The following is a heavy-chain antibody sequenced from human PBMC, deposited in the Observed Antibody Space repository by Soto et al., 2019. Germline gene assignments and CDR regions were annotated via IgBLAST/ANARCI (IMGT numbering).Heavy chain of an antibody. V-gene: IGHV3-30-3*01. Sequence: GGSLRLSCAASGFTFSSYAMHWVRQAPGKGLEWVAVISYDGSNKYYADSVKGRFTISRDNSKNTLYLQMNSLRAEDTAVYYCARGSAWGIAVAGTWSDWFDPWGQGTLVTSPQ. CDR3: ARGSAWGIAVAGTWSDWFDP. CDR1: GFTFSSYA. J-gene: IGHJ5*02. D-gene: IGHD6-19*01. CDR2: ISYDGSNK.